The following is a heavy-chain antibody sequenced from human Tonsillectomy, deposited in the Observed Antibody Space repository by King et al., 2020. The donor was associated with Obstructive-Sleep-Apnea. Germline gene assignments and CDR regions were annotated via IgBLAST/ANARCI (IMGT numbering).Heavy chain of an antibody. D-gene: IGHD3-3*01. CDR3: ARGLYDFWSGFRGSMDV. CDR2: ISAYNGNT. Sequence: QLVQSGAEVKKPGASVKVSCKASGYTFTSYGISWVRQAPGQGLEWMGWISAYNGNTNYAQKLQGRVTMTTDTSTSTAYMELRSLRSDDTAVYYCARGLYDFWSGFRGSMDVWGQGTTVTVSS. V-gene: IGHV1-18*04. CDR1: GYTFTSYG. J-gene: IGHJ6*02.